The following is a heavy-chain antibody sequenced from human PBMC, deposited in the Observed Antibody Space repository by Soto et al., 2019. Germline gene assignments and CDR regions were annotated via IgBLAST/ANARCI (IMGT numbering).Heavy chain of an antibody. D-gene: IGHD2-15*01. Sequence: QITLKESGPTLVKPKQPLPRTCTSSGFSLSPSGVGVAWIRQPPGKALEWLALIYGDDDKRYRPSLENRLTITKDTSENLVVLTMTNMDSVDTATYYCAYLPCSGGSCYWFSYSGMDVWGQGTTVTVSS. CDR3: AYLPCSGGSCYWFSYSGMDV. CDR1: GFSLSPSGVG. V-gene: IGHV2-5*02. CDR2: IYGDDDK. J-gene: IGHJ6*02.